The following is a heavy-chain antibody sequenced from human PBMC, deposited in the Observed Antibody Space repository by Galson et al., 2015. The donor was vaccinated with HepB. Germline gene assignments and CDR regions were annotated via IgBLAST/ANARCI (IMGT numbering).Heavy chain of an antibody. J-gene: IGHJ4*02. CDR1: GVAFGSSA. V-gene: IGHV3-30-3*01. CDR2: ISYDGSNK. Sequence: SLRLSCAAGGVAFGSSAMHWGRHAPGHGVEWVAVISYDGSNKYYADSVKGRFTISRDSSKSTLYLQMNSLRAEDTAVYYCASSLELRQGGYWGQGTLVTVSS. D-gene: IGHD1-7*01. CDR3: ASSLELRQGGY.